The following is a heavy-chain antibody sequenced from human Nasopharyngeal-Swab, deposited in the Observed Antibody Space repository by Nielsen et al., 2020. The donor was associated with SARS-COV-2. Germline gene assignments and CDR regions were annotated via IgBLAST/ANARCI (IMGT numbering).Heavy chain of an antibody. J-gene: IGHJ6*02. D-gene: IGHD5-12*01. Sequence: ASVKVSCKASGYTFTSYYMHWVRQAPGQGLEWMGIINPSGGSTSYAQKFQGRVTITADKSTSTAYMELSSLRSEDTAVYYCARVVATSRYYYYGMDVWGQGTTVTVSS. CDR1: GYTFTSYY. V-gene: IGHV1-46*01. CDR2: INPSGGST. CDR3: ARVVATSRYYYYGMDV.